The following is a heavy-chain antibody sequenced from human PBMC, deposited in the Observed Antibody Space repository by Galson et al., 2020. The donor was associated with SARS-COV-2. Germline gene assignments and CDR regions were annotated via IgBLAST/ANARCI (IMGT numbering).Heavy chain of an antibody. CDR2: IYSNGNT. J-gene: IGHJ4*02. CDR3: VRSSGDLLYFDWGPYYFDF. CDR1: GFTVSTNC. Sequence: GGSLRLSCAASGFTVSTNCMSWVRQAPGKGLEWVSLIYSNGNTYYADSVKGRFTISRQNSQNTLYLQMNSLRPEDTALYYCVRSSGDLLYFDWGPYYFDFWGQGSLVTVSS. D-gene: IGHD3-9*01. V-gene: IGHV3-53*04.